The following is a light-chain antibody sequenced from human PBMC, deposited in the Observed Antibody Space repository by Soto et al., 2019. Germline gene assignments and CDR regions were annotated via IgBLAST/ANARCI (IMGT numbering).Light chain of an antibody. V-gene: IGKV3-15*01. CDR2: GAS. CDR3: QQYNHWPPPLT. J-gene: IGKJ4*01. CDR1: QSVSSN. Sequence: EIVMTQSPATLSVSPGERATLSCRASQSVSSNLAWYQQKPGQAPRLLIYGASTKATGIPARFSGSGSGKEFTLTISSLQSEDVAVYSCQQYNHWPPPLTFAGGPKVEIK.